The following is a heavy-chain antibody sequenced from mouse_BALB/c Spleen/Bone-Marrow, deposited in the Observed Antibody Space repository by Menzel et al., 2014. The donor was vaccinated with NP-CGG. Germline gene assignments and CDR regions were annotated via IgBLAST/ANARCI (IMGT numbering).Heavy chain of an antibody. CDR3: TRSNYGYWYFDV. Sequence: LVESGAELVKPGASVKLSCKASGYTFSSYYMYWVKPRPGQGLEWIGEINPSNGGTKFNEKFKSKATLTVDKSSGTAYMQLSSLTSEDSAVYYCTRSNYGYWYFDVWGAGTTVTVSS. CDR1: GYTFSSYY. CDR2: INPSNGGT. D-gene: IGHD1-1*01. V-gene: IGHV1S81*02. J-gene: IGHJ1*01.